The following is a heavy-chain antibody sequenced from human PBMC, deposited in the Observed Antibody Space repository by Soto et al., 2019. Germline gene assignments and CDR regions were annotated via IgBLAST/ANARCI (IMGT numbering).Heavy chain of an antibody. CDR1: GYTFTTYG. D-gene: IGHD3-16*01. J-gene: IGHJ4*02. Sequence: QVRLVQSGGEVKKPGASVKVSCKTSGYTFTTYGISWVRQAPGQGLEWVGWISAYSGKTHYAQKFQGKVTMTTDTSTNTAYLVLRSLRSADTAVYYCASDSSLGDLQYWGQGTLVTVSS. CDR3: ASDSSLGDLQY. CDR2: ISAYSGKT. V-gene: IGHV1-18*01.